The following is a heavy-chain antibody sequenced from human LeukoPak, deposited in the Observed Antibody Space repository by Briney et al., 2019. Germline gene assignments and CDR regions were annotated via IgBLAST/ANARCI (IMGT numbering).Heavy chain of an antibody. D-gene: IGHD4-11*01. CDR2: IWHDGSHK. CDR3: ARPHSSLYHYGMDV. J-gene: IGHJ6*02. V-gene: IGHV3-33*01. CDR1: GFAFNTYA. Sequence: GRSLRLSCAASGFAFNTYAMHWVRQAPGQGLEWVALIWHDGSHKFYSNSVRGQFTISRDNSKNTVSLQMNNLRPEDTAVYYCARPHSSLYHYGMDVWGQGTTVTVSS.